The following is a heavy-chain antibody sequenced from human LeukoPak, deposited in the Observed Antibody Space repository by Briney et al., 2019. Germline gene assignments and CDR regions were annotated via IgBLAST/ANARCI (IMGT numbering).Heavy chain of an antibody. V-gene: IGHV4-38-2*02. J-gene: IGHJ6*03. CDR1: GYSISSGYY. CDR2: IYHSGST. D-gene: IGHD6-6*01. Sequence: SETLSLTCTVSGYSISSGYYWGWIRQPPGKGLEWIGSIYHSGSTYYNPSLKSRVTISVDTSKNQFSLKLSSVTAADTAVYYCARGAYSSSSGRAYYYYMDVWGKGTTVTVSS. CDR3: ARGAYSSSSGRAYYYYMDV.